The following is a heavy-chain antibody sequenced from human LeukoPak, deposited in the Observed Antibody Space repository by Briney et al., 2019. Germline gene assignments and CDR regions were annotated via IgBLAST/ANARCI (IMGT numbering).Heavy chain of an antibody. Sequence: ASVTVSFKASGGTFSSYAISWVRQAPGQGLEWMGGIIPIFGTANYAQKFQGRVTITTDESTSTAYMELSSLRSEDTAVYYCATPSGLRFLEWLPPPHYYYYMDVWGKGTTVTVSS. J-gene: IGHJ6*03. CDR1: GGTFSSYA. D-gene: IGHD3-3*01. V-gene: IGHV1-69*05. CDR3: ATPSGLRFLEWLPPPHYYYYMDV. CDR2: IIPIFGTA.